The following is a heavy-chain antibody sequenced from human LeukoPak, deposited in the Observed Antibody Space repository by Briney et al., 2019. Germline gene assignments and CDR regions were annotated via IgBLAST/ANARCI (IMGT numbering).Heavy chain of an antibody. D-gene: IGHD6-19*01. CDR2: ISSSSSYI. V-gene: IGHV3-21*01. CDR3: ARSHHLIAVAGNTDY. CDR1: GFTFSSYS. Sequence: GGSLRLSCAASGFTFSSYSMNWVRQAPGKGLEWVSSISSSSSYIYYADSVKGRFTISRDNAKNSLYLQMNSLRAEDTAVYYCARSHHLIAVAGNTDYWGQGTLVTVSS. J-gene: IGHJ4*02.